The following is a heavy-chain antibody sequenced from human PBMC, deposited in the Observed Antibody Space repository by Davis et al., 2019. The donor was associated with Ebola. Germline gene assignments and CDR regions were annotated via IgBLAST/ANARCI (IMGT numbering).Heavy chain of an antibody. D-gene: IGHD6-6*01. CDR3: ARAPYSSSSYDYYMDV. V-gene: IGHV1-69*10. J-gene: IGHJ6*03. Sequence: SVQVSCKASGGTFSSYAISWVRQAPRQGLEWMGGIIPILGIAKYAQKFQGRVTITADESTSTAYMELSSLRSEDTAVYYCARAPYSSSSYDYYMDVWGKGTTVTVSS. CDR2: IIPILGIA. CDR1: GGTFSSYA.